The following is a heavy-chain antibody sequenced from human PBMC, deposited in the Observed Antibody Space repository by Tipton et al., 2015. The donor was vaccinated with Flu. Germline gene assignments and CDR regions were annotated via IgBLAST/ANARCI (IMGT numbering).Heavy chain of an antibody. CDR2: ISYGGNT. V-gene: IGHV4-59*05. CDR1: GGSVNSYF. J-gene: IGHJ4*02. CDR3: ARLSYYDVDLKNFYFDY. D-gene: IGHD3-10*02. Sequence: TLSLTCTVSGGSVNSYFWSWIRQPPGKGLEWIGGISYGGNTYYNPSLKSRVVISVDTSKSQFSLMLRSVTAADTAVYYCARLSYYDVDLKNFYFDYWGQGALVTVSS.